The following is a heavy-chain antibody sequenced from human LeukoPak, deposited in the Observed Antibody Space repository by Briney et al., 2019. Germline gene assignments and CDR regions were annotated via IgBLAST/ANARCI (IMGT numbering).Heavy chain of an antibody. Sequence: PGGSLRLSCAASGVTFDDNGMSWGRQAPGKGVEGVSAINWNGGRTGYADSVKGRFTISRENAKNSLYLQMNSLRAEDTAVYKCARDRDDVATISLWLFDYWGQGTLVTVSS. J-gene: IGHJ4*02. CDR2: INWNGGRT. CDR1: GVTFDDNG. D-gene: IGHD5-12*01. CDR3: ARDRDDVATISLWLFDY. V-gene: IGHV3-20*01.